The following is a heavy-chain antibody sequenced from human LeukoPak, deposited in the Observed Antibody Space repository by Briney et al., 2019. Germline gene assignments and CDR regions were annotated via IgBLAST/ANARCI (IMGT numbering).Heavy chain of an antibody. D-gene: IGHD6-13*01. J-gene: IGHJ5*01. CDR1: GFTFSNYA. CDR2: IIGNGGST. V-gene: IGHV3-23*01. CDR3: AKELSPYSSSWFDY. Sequence: GGSLTLSCAASGFTFSNYAMSWVRQAPGKGLEWVSGIIGNGGSTYYAGPVKGRFTISRDNSKNTVYLQMNSLRADDTAVYYCAKELSPYSSSWFDYWGQGTLVTASS.